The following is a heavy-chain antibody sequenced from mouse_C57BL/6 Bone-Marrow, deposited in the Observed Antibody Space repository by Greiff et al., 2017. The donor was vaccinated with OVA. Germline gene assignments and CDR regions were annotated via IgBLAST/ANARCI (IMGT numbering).Heavy chain of an antibody. CDR1: GFTFSDAW. V-gene: IGHV6-6*01. D-gene: IGHD1-1*01. Sequence: EVQLQESGGGLVQPGGSMKLSCAASGFTFSDAWMDWVRQSPEKGLEWVAEIRNKANNHATYYAESVKGRFTISRADSKSSVYLQMNSLRAEDTGIYYCTPHYYGSSSGYAMDYWGQGTSVTVSS. J-gene: IGHJ4*01. CDR3: TPHYYGSSSGYAMDY. CDR2: IRNKANNHAT.